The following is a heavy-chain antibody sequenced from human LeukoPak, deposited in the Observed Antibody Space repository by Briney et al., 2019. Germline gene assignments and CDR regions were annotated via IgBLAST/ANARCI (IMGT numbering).Heavy chain of an antibody. CDR2: INHSGST. D-gene: IGHD2-2*01. CDR3: ARAGYCGSTSCFDPDREYFDY. J-gene: IGHJ4*02. V-gene: IGHV4-34*01. CDR1: GGSFSDYY. Sequence: SETLSLTCAVYGGSFSDYYWSWIRQPPGKGLEWLGEINHSGSTNYNPPLKGRVTMSVDTSKNQFSLKLSSVTAADTAVYYCARAGYCGSTSCFDPDREYFDYWGQGTLVTVSS.